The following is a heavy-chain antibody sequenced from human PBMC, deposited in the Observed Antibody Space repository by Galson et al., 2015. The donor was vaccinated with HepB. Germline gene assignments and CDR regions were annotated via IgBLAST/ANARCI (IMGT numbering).Heavy chain of an antibody. D-gene: IGHD3-9*01. Sequence: SLRLSCAVSGFTFSSYEMNRVRQGPRKGLEWISYISTSGSTTYYADPVKGRFSISRDNADNSLFLQMNSLRAEDTAVYYCVRQDDFLTRGYFDYWGQGILVSVSS. V-gene: IGHV3-48*03. CDR2: ISTSGSTT. CDR1: GFTFSSYE. CDR3: VRQDDFLTRGYFDY. J-gene: IGHJ4*02.